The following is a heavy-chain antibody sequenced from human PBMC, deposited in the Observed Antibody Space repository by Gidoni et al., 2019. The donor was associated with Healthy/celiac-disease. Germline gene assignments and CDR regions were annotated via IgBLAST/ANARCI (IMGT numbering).Heavy chain of an antibody. CDR3: ARLSIAARPGWFDP. J-gene: IGHJ5*02. V-gene: IGHV4-34*01. CDR1: AGSSSGYY. D-gene: IGHD6-6*01. Sequence: QVQLQQWGAGLLKPSETLSLTCPVYAGSSSGYYWSWIRQPPGKGLEWIGEINHSGSTNYNPYLKSRVTISVDTSKNQFSLKLSSVTAADTAVYYCARLSIAARPGWFDPWGQGTLVTVSS. CDR2: INHSGST.